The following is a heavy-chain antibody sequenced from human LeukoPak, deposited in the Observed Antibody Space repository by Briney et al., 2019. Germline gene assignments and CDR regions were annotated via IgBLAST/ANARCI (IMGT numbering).Heavy chain of an antibody. CDR3: AKHLNLDYDY. J-gene: IGHJ4*02. Sequence: GGSLRLSCAASGFTFSGYAMSWVRQAPGKGLEWVSIISGSGGNKYHADSVKGRFTISRDNSKNTLHLQMNSLRGEDTAVYFCAKHLNLDYDYWGPGTLVTVSS. D-gene: IGHD3/OR15-3a*01. V-gene: IGHV3-23*01. CDR2: ISGSGGNK. CDR1: GFTFSGYA.